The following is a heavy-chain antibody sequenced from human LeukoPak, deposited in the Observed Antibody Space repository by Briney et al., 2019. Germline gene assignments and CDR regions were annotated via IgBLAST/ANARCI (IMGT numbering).Heavy chain of an antibody. CDR3: ARGGPGEPDAFDI. V-gene: IGHV1-69*13. Sequence: SVKVSCKASGGTFSSYAISWVRQAPGQGLEWMGGIIPIFGTANYAQKFQGRVTITADESTSTAYMELSSLRSEDTAVYYCARGGPGEPDAFDIWGQGTMVTVSS. CDR1: GGTFSSYA. D-gene: IGHD3-16*01. J-gene: IGHJ3*02. CDR2: IIPIFGTA.